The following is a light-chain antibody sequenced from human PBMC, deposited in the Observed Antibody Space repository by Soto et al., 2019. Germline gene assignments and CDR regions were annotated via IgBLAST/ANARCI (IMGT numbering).Light chain of an antibody. Sequence: QSALTQPASVSGSPGQSVTISCTGTSSDVGAYKYVSWYQKHPGKAPKLMIYGVSNRPSGISNRFSGSKSGNTAFLTISGLPPEDEADYYCSSFTGPPTLDGFGTGTKLTVL. CDR3: SSFTGPPTLDG. J-gene: IGLJ1*01. V-gene: IGLV2-14*03. CDR1: SSDVGAYKY. CDR2: GVS.